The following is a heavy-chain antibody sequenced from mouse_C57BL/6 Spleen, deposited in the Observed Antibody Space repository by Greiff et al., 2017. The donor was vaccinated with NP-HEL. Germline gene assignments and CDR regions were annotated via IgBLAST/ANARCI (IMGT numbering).Heavy chain of an antibody. D-gene: IGHD1-1*01. CDR2: IYPRSGNT. Sequence: VQLQQSGAELARPGASVKLSCKASGYTFTSYGISWVKQRTGQGLEWIGEIYPRSGNTYYNEKFKGKATLTADKSSSTAYMELRSLTSEDSAVYFCARGTTVVGDWYFDVWGTGTTVTVSS. J-gene: IGHJ1*03. CDR3: ARGTTVVGDWYFDV. CDR1: GYTFTSYG. V-gene: IGHV1-81*01.